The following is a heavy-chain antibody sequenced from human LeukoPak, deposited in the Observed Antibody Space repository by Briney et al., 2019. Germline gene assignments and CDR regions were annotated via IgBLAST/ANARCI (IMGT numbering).Heavy chain of an antibody. CDR1: GYTFTGYY. J-gene: IGHJ5*02. V-gene: IGHV1-2*02. D-gene: IGHD1-1*01. Sequence: ASVKVSCKASGYTFTGYYIHWVRQAPGQGLEWMGWINPNSGGTNYAQKFQGRVTMTRDTSLSTAYMELSSLRSDDTAVYYCARGPNWAVASWGQGTLVSVSS. CDR2: INPNSGGT. CDR3: ARGPNWAVAS.